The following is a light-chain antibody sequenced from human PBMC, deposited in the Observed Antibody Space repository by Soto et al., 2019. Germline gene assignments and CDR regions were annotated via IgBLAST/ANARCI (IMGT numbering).Light chain of an antibody. CDR1: QSVSGY. J-gene: IGKJ5*01. CDR2: AAS. V-gene: IGKV3-11*01. Sequence: EIVLTQSPATLSFSPGERATLSCKASQSVSGYLSWYQQKPGQAPRLLFYAASNRAAGIPASSGGRGCGTVSTPTISMQEPEDLAVYYRQHRSNWPTFGQGTRLEIK. CDR3: QHRSNWPT.